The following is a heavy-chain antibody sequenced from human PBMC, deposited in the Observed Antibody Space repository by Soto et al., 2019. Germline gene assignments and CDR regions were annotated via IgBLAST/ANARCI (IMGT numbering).Heavy chain of an antibody. V-gene: IGHV1-3*01. CDR1: GDTFTDYA. J-gene: IGHJ4*02. CDR2: INPGNADT. CDR3: AGGVGATAATFDY. D-gene: IGHD1-26*01. Sequence: QVHLVQSGAEVKKPGASVKVSCKASGDTFTDYAIHWVRQAPRQRLEWLAWINPGNADTQYSQKFQGIVTLTRDTSATTAYMELSSLRSEDTSVYFCAGGVGATAATFDYWGQGTLFTVSS.